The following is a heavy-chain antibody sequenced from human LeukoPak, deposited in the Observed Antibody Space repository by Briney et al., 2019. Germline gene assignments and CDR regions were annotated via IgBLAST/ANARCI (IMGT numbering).Heavy chain of an antibody. CDR2: INHNGNVN. D-gene: IGHD3-22*01. CDR3: AKDYYDSSGYSLFPFDY. Sequence: GGSLRLSCAASGFTFSSYWMNWARQAPGKGLEWVASINHNGNVNYYVDSVKGRFTISRDNAKNSLYLQMSNLRAEDTAVYYCAKDYYDSSGYSLFPFDYWGQGTLVTVSS. J-gene: IGHJ4*02. V-gene: IGHV3-7*03. CDR1: GFTFSSYW.